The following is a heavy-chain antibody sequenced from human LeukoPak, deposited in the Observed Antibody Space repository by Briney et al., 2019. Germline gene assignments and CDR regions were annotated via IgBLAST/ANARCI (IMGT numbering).Heavy chain of an antibody. D-gene: IGHD2-21*02. V-gene: IGHV3-23*01. CDR2: ISGSDGST. CDR3: AKPDCSGDCFLLES. CDR1: GFTSSGYA. Sequence: LPGVSLRLSCAAAGFTSSGYAMSWVRQAPRKGLEWVSTISGSDGSTYYADSVKGRFTISRDNSKNTLYLQMNSLRADDTAVYYCAKPDCSGDCFLLESWGQGTLVTVSS. J-gene: IGHJ4*02.